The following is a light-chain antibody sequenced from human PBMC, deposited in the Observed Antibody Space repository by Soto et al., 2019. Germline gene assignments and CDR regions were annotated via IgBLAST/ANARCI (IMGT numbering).Light chain of an antibody. CDR3: QSYDSSLSVWV. V-gene: IGLV1-40*01. CDR2: GNS. Sequence: QSVLTQPPSVSGAPGQRVPISCTGSSSNIGAGYDVHGYQQLPGTAPKLLIYGNSNRPSWVPDRFSGSKSGTSASLAITGLQAEDEADYYCQSYDSSLSVWVLGGGTKLTVL. J-gene: IGLJ3*02. CDR1: SSNIGAGYD.